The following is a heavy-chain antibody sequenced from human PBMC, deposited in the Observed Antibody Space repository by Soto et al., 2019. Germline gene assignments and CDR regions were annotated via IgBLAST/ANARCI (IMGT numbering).Heavy chain of an antibody. CDR1: GFTVSSNY. Sequence: EVQLVESGGGLVQPGGSLRLSCAASGFTVSSNYMSWVRQAPGKGLEWVSVIDSGGSTYYADSVKGRFTITRDNSKNTRYLQMNSLRAEDTAVYYCARDRIPTGMDVWGQGTTVTVSS. CDR3: ARDRIPTGMDV. V-gene: IGHV3-66*01. CDR2: IDSGGST. J-gene: IGHJ6*02.